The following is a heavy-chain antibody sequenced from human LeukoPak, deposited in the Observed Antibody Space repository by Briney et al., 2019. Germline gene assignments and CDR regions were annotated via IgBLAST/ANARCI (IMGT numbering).Heavy chain of an antibody. CDR3: ARVRDSSGYFTRDAFDI. CDR1: GYTFTGYY. J-gene: IGHJ3*02. D-gene: IGHD3-22*01. Sequence: GAPVKVSCKASGYTFTGYYMHWVRQAPGQGLEWMGWINPNSGGTNYAQKFQGRVTMTRDTSISTAYMELSRLRSDDTAVYYCARVRDSSGYFTRDAFDIWGQGTMVTVSS. V-gene: IGHV1-2*02. CDR2: INPNSGGT.